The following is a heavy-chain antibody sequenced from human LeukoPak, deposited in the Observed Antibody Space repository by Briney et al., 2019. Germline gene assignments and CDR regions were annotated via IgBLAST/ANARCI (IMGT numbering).Heavy chain of an antibody. Sequence: GASVKVSFKVSGYTLTELSMHWVRQAPGKGLEWMGGFDPEDGETIYAQKFQGRVTMTEDTSTDTAYMELSSLRSEDTAVYYCATHLWFGDAFDIWGQGTMVTVSS. CDR2: FDPEDGET. V-gene: IGHV1-24*01. D-gene: IGHD3-10*01. CDR1: GYTLTELS. J-gene: IGHJ3*02. CDR3: ATHLWFGDAFDI.